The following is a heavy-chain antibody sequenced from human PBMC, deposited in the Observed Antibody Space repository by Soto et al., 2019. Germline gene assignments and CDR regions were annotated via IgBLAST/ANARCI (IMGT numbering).Heavy chain of an antibody. CDR3: ARPYEGGYSSNHHYYYALDV. J-gene: IGHJ6*02. Sequence: QVQLVQSGAEVQKPGSSVKVSCKISGGTFSRYSISWLRQAPGQGLEWMGGLVLIFGTTNYAQKFQDRVTITTDESATTAHMELSNLRSEDTAVYYCARPYEGGYSSNHHYYYALDVWGQGTAVTVSS. V-gene: IGHV1-69*01. CDR1: GGTFSRYS. CDR2: LVLIFGTT. D-gene: IGHD3-22*01.